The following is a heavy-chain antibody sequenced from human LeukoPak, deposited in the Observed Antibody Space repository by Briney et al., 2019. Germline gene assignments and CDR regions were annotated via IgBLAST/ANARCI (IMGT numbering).Heavy chain of an antibody. V-gene: IGHV1-46*01. CDR2: IAPSVDTT. D-gene: IGHD2-8*02. J-gene: IGHJ4*02. CDR1: GFTFTNYL. Sequence: AASVKVSCKSFGFTFTNYLLHWVRQAPGQGLEWVGRIAPSVDTTNYAQKFRGRVTMARDTSTSTVYMELSSLRSDDTAIYYCVREESGGYFDYWAREPWSPSPQ. CDR3: VREESGGYFDY.